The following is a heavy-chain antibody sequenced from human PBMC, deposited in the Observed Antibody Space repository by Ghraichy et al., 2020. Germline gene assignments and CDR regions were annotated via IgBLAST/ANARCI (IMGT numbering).Heavy chain of an antibody. CDR1: GDSISNAYW. V-gene: IGHV4-4*02. J-gene: IGHJ6*03. CDR3: ARMQKSSYYMDV. Sequence: SETLSLTCTVSGDSISNAYWWTWVRQSPGRGLEWIGEVYHTGDTNYNPSLKSRVIISIDTSKNPFSLKLNSMSAADTALYFCARMQKSSYYMDVWGRGTTVT. CDR2: VYHTGDT.